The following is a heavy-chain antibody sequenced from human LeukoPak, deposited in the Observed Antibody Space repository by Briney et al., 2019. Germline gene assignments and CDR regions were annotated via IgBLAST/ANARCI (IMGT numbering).Heavy chain of an antibody. Sequence: GGSLRLSCAASGFTFDDYAMHWVRQAPGKGLEWVSGISWNSGSIGYADSVKGRFTISRDNAKNSLYLQMNSLRAEDTALYYCAKASMVRGVITYFDYWGQGTLVTVSS. V-gene: IGHV3-9*01. CDR2: ISWNSGSI. J-gene: IGHJ4*02. CDR3: AKASMVRGVITYFDY. CDR1: GFTFDDYA. D-gene: IGHD3-10*01.